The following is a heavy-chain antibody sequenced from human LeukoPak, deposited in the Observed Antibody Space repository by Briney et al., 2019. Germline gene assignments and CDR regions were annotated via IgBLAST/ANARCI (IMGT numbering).Heavy chain of an antibody. Sequence: ASVKVSCKASGYTFTSYGISWVRQAPGQGLEWMGWISAYNGNTNYAQKLQGRVTMTPDPSTSTDYMALRSLSSDDTAVYYCARDLGLGSSGNDDYWGQGTLVTVSS. CDR2: ISAYNGNT. D-gene: IGHD3-22*01. V-gene: IGHV1-18*01. J-gene: IGHJ4*02. CDR1: GYTFTSYG. CDR3: ARDLGLGSSGNDDY.